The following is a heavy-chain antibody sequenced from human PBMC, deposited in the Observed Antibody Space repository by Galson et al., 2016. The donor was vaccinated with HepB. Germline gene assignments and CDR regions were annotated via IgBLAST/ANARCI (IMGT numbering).Heavy chain of an antibody. CDR2: IFNRGVT. CDR3: ALSRYFDWFDGCDV. J-gene: IGHJ3*01. CDR1: GASISSSSHY. V-gene: IGHV4-39*02. D-gene: IGHD3-9*01. Sequence: SETLSLTCTVSGASISSSSHYWAWIRQPPGKGLQWIGTIFNRGVTYYNPSLESRVTLSVDTSKNHFSVNLSSVTAADTAMYFCALSRYFDWFDGCDVWGQGTLFSVSP.